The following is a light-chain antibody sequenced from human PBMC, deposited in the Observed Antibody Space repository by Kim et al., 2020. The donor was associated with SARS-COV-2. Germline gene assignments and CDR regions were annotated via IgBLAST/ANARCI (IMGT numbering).Light chain of an antibody. V-gene: IGKV3-15*01. CDR3: QQYNNWPPWT. Sequence: VSPGERATLSCRASQSVSSNLAWYQHKPGQAPRLLIYSASTRATGIPARFSGSGSGTEVTLTISSLQSEDLAVYYCQQYNNWPPWTFGQGTKVDIK. CDR2: SAS. CDR1: QSVSSN. J-gene: IGKJ1*01.